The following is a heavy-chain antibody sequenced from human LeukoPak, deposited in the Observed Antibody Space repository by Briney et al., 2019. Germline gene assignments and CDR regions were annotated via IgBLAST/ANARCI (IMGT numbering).Heavy chain of an antibody. CDR1: GFTVSSNY. CDR3: ARNHLLGYWYFDL. D-gene: IGHD1-26*01. J-gene: IGHJ2*01. V-gene: IGHV3-53*01. Sequence: GGSLRLSCTVAGFTVSSNYMSWVRQAPGEGLEWVSVIYGGGSTYYADSVSGRFTISRDNSKNILYLQMNSLRAEDTADYYCARNHLLGYWYFDLWGRGTQVTVSS. CDR2: IYGGGST.